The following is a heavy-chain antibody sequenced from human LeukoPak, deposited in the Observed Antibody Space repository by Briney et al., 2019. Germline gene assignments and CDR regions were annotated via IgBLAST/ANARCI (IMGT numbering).Heavy chain of an antibody. CDR1: GGSISNNY. V-gene: IGHV4-59*01. J-gene: IGHJ5*02. CDR3: ARASGITGTKGPFDP. D-gene: IGHD1-7*01. CDR2: ISNSGST. Sequence: SETLSLTCNVSGGSISNNYWNWIRQTPGKGLEWIGDISNSGSTNYNPSLKSRITISIDTSENQFSLRLRSVTAADTAVYYCARASGITGTKGPFDPWGQGTLVTVSS.